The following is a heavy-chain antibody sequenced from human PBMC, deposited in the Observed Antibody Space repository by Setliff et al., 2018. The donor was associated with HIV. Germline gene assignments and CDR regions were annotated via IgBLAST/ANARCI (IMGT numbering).Heavy chain of an antibody. CDR2: IYTSGTT. D-gene: IGHD2-8*02. Sequence: SETLSLTCTVSGGSISSYYWSWIRQPPGKGLEWIGYIYTSGTTQYNPSVESRVTMSLDTSRDQFSLNLRSVTAADTAVYFCARLIHTGLLYFDFWGLGTLVTVS. J-gene: IGHJ4*02. V-gene: IGHV4-4*09. CDR1: GGSISSYY. CDR3: ARLIHTGLLYFDF.